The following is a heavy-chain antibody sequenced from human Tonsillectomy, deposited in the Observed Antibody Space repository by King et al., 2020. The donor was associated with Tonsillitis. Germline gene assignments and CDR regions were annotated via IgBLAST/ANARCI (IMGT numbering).Heavy chain of an antibody. J-gene: IGHJ4*02. CDR3: AKAVXXXGLXXY. CDR1: GFXXSXFX. D-gene: IGHD6-13*01. V-gene: IGHV3-23*04. CDR2: INNGGDII. Sequence: QLVQSGXGLVQPGXSLRXSCAASGFXXSXFXISWVRQAPGKGLEWVSDINNGGDIIYYADSVRGRFTISRDNSKNTLYLQMNSLRVEDTALYYCAKAVXXXGLXXYWGXXALVTV.